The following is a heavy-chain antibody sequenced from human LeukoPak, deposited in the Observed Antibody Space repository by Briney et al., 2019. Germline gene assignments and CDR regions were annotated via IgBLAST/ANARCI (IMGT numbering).Heavy chain of an antibody. CDR3: AKDLKPAAGPFDY. CDR1: GFTFSSYE. D-gene: IGHD6-13*01. V-gene: IGHV3-48*03. J-gene: IGHJ4*02. CDR2: ISSSGSTI. Sequence: PGGSLRLSCAASGFTFSSYEMNWVRQAPGKGLEWISYISSSGSTIYYADSVKGRFTMSRDNAKNSLYLQMNSLRAEDTAVYYCAKDLKPAAGPFDYWGQGTLVTVSS.